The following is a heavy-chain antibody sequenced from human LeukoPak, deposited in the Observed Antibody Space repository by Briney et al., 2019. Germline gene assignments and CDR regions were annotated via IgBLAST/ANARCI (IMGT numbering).Heavy chain of an antibody. D-gene: IGHD6-13*01. V-gene: IGHV4-4*09. CDR3: ARLHRRSSSWYYSPVGFWAFDI. Sequence: PSDTLSLTCTVSGDSISTYYWSWIRQPPGKGLEWIGCICNSGGTNYNPSLKSRVTISVDTSKNQFSLNLSSVTAADTAVYYCARLHRRSSSWYYSPVGFWAFDIWGQGTMVTVSS. CDR2: ICNSGGT. CDR1: GDSISTYY. J-gene: IGHJ3*02.